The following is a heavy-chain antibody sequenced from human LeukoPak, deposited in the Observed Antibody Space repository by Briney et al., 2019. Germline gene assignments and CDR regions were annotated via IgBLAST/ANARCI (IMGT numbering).Heavy chain of an antibody. Sequence: PGGSLRLSCAASGFTFSSYEMNWVRQAPGKGVEWGSYISSSGSTIYYADSVKGRFTISRDNAKNSLYLQMNSLRAEDTAVYYCARVRSRGYSGYGYWGQGTLVTVSS. CDR2: ISSSGSTI. CDR1: GFTFSSYE. CDR3: ARVRSRGYSGYGY. D-gene: IGHD5-12*01. J-gene: IGHJ4*02. V-gene: IGHV3-48*03.